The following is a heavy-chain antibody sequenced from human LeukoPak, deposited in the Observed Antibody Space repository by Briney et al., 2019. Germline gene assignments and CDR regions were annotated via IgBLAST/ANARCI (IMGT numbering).Heavy chain of an antibody. Sequence: ASVKVSCKASGYTFTYYYMHWVRQAPGQGLEWVGWISTYNGNTNYAQEVQGRVTMTTDTSTSTAYMELRSLRSDDTAVYYCVRAAISKDGSGYFYWGQGTLVTVSS. V-gene: IGHV1-18*04. CDR2: ISTYNGNT. CDR1: GYTFTYYY. CDR3: VRAAISKDGSGYFY. J-gene: IGHJ4*02. D-gene: IGHD3-22*01.